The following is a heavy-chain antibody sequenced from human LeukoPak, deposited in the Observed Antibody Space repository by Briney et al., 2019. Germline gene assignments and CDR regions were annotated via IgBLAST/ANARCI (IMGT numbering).Heavy chain of an antibody. CDR3: ARDRDVDDFDS. D-gene: IGHD2-15*01. CDR1: GGSISSSSYY. V-gene: IGHV4-39*07. CDR2: IYYSGST. J-gene: IGHJ4*01. Sequence: SETLSLTCTVSGGSISSSSYYWGWIRQPPGKGLEWIGSIYYSGSTYYNPSLKSRVTTSIDTSKNQLSLNLKSVTAADTAVYYCARDRDVDDFDSWGHGTLVSVSS.